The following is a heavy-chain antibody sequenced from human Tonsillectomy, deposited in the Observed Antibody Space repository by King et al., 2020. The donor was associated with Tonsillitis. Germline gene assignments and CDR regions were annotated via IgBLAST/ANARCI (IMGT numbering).Heavy chain of an antibody. J-gene: IGHJ4*02. Sequence: VQLVESGGGVVQPGRSLRLSCAASGFTFSNYGMHWVRQAPGKGLEWVAVITYDGSIQFYADSVKGRFTISRDTSKNTLYLQMNSLKAEDTAVYYCAREGGGRWTGGGVDYWGQGTLVTVSS. CDR3: AREGGGRWTGGGVDY. D-gene: IGHD3-16*01. CDR2: ITYDGSIQ. V-gene: IGHV3-30*03. CDR1: GFTFSNYG.